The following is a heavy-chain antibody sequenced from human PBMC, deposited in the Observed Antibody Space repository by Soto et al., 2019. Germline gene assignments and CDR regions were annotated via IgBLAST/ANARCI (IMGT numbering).Heavy chain of an antibody. Sequence: EVQLVESGGGLVQPGGSLRLSCAASGFTFRSYGMSWVRQAPGKGLEWVANIKDDGSDKYYVDSVKGRFTISRDNAKNSLYLQINSLRVEDTAVYYCARSSPLGPPGYWGQGTLVSVSA. J-gene: IGHJ4*02. CDR1: GFTFRSYG. CDR2: IKDDGSDK. V-gene: IGHV3-7*01. CDR3: ARSSPLGPPGY.